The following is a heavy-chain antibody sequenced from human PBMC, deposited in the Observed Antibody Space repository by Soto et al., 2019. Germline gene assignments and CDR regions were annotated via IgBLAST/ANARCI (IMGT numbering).Heavy chain of an antibody. J-gene: IGHJ6*02. Sequence: SETLSLTCTVSGGSIRSGDYYWSWIRQPPGKGLEWIGYIYISGIAYYNPSLKSRVTISLDTSKNQFSLNLSSVTAADTAVAYCGKVIPPHCYDLDVWRQGTSVTVSS. CDR1: GGSIRSGDYY. V-gene: IGHV4-30-4*01. D-gene: IGHD2-21*01. CDR3: GKVIPPHCYDLDV. CDR2: IYISGIA.